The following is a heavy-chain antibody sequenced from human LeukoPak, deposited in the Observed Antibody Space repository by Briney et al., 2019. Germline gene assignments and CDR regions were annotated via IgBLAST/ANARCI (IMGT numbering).Heavy chain of an antibody. CDR1: GYTFTGYY. D-gene: IGHD3-9*01. CDR3: ARDLRMGYDILTGYYGGVWFDP. J-gene: IGHJ5*02. CDR2: TNPNSGGT. Sequence: ASVKVSCKASGYTFTGYYMHWVRQAPGQGLEWMGWTNPNSGGTNYAQKFQGWVTMTRDTSISTAYMELSRLRSDDTAVYYCARDLRMGYDILTGYYGGVWFDPWGQGTLVTASS. V-gene: IGHV1-2*04.